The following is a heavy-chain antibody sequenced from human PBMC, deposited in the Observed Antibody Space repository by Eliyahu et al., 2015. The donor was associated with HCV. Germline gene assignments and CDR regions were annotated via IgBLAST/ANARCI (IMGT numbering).Heavy chain of an antibody. CDR3: AREAEEEQQLAVRGHYYYGMDV. CDR2: FSPSGGXR. J-gene: IGHJ6*02. V-gene: IGHV1-46*02. Sequence: QVQLVQSGVEVRKPGASVKVSCKASGYIFNNYYIHWVRQAPGEGLEWXGIFSPSGGXRNVAQKFQGRVTMTRDTSTTTAYMELSSLRSEDTAVYYCAREAEEEQQLAVRGHYYYGMDVWGQGTTVTVSS. D-gene: IGHD6-13*01. CDR1: GYIFNNYY.